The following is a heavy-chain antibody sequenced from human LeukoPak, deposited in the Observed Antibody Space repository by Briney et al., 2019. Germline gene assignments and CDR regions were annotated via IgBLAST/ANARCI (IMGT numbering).Heavy chain of an antibody. J-gene: IGHJ4*02. CDR2: IYPGDSDT. CDR3: ARLPDSGSYFGVRAYYFDY. Sequence: GESLKISCKGSGYSFTSYWIGWVRQTPGKGLEWMGIIYPGDSDTRYSPSFQGQVTISADKSINTAYLQWSSLKASDTAMYYCARLPDSGSYFGVRAYYFDYWGQGTLVTVSS. CDR1: GYSFTSYW. V-gene: IGHV5-51*01. D-gene: IGHD1-26*01.